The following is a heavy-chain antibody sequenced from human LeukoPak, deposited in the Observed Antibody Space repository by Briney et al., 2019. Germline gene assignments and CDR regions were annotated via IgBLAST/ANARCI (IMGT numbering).Heavy chain of an antibody. CDR1: GFTFSRNG. V-gene: IGHV3-23*01. J-gene: IGHJ6*04. D-gene: IGHD3-10*02. CDR2: ISGSGGNT. Sequence: GGSLRLSCAASGFTFSRNGMTWVRQAPGKGLEWVSAISGSGGNTYYADSVKGRFTISRDNAKNSLYLQMNSLRAEDTAVYYCAELGITMIGGVWGKGTTVTISS. CDR3: AELGITMIGGV.